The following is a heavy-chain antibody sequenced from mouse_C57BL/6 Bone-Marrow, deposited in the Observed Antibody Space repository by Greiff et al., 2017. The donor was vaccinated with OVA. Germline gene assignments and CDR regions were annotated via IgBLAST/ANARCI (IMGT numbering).Heavy chain of an antibody. CDR1: GYTFTSYG. Sequence: QVQLQQSGAELARPGASVKLSCKASGYTFTSYGISWVKQRTGQGLEWIGEIYPRSGNTYYNEKFKGKATLTADKSSSTAYMELRSLTSEDSAVYFCARRDSSGYNFDYWGQGTTLTVSS. CDR2: IYPRSGNT. D-gene: IGHD3-2*02. V-gene: IGHV1-81*01. J-gene: IGHJ2*01. CDR3: ARRDSSGYNFDY.